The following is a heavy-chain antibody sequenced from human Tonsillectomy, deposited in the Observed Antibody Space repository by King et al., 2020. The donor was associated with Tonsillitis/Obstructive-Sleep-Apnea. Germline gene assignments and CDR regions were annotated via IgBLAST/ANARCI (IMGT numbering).Heavy chain of an antibody. CDR1: GFTFHDYA. CDR3: AKNIIKTRSCTPGDAFDI. D-gene: IGHD2-8*01. V-gene: IGHV3-9*01. Sequence: LQLVQSGGGLVQPGRSLRLSCAASGFTFHDYAMYWVRQAPGKGLEWVSGISWNSGSIVYADSVKGRFTISRDNAKNFLYLQMNSLRAEDTALYYCAKNIIKTRSCTPGDAFDIWGQGTMVTVSS. CDR2: ISWNSGSI. J-gene: IGHJ3*02.